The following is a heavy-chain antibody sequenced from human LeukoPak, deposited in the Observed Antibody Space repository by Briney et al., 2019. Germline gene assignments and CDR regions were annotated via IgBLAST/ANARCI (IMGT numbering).Heavy chain of an antibody. V-gene: IGHV4-59*10. CDR1: GGSISSYY. D-gene: IGHD5-18*01. CDR3: ARATDTAIVDDAFDI. J-gene: IGHJ3*02. CDR2: MYISGST. Sequence: SETLCLTCAVSGGSISSYYWSWIREPAGKGLEGSGRMYISGSTNYNPSLKSQVTMSLDTYKNQFSLKLSSVTAEDTAVYYCARATDTAIVDDAFDIWGQGTMVTISS.